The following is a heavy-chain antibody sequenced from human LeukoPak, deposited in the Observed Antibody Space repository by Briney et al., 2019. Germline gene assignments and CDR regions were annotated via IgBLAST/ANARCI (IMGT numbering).Heavy chain of an antibody. CDR2: YSSTGDS. V-gene: IGHV4-59*01. CDR3: ARGYHWNYGWFDP. Sequence: SETLSLTCTVSSDSIGNYYWTWIRQSPGKRLEWLGYYSSTGDSEYNPSLKSRVTMSVDMSKNQFSLKLTSVTAANTAVYFCARGYHWNYGWFDPWGQGTLVTVSS. D-gene: IGHD1-7*01. CDR1: SDSIGNYY. J-gene: IGHJ5*02.